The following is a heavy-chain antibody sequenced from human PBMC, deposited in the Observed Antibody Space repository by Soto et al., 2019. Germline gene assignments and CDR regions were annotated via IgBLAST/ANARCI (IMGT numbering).Heavy chain of an antibody. Sequence: QVQLVQSGAEVKKPGSSVKVSCKASGGTFNNFAIHWVRQAPGQGLEWMGGIIPIYRGANYAQKFHGRVTIVADESTTTVYMERRSLRSEDAAVYFCASRGAAATLTFLDGMDVLGQGTTVTVSS. V-gene: IGHV1-69*12. D-gene: IGHD4-17*01. CDR2: IIPIYRGA. CDR3: ASRGAAATLTFLDGMDV. CDR1: GGTFNNFA. J-gene: IGHJ6*02.